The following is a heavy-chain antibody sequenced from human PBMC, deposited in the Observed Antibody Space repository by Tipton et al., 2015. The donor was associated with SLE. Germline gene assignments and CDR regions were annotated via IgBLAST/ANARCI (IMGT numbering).Heavy chain of an antibody. J-gene: IGHJ4*02. D-gene: IGHD2-2*01. CDR1: GGSITNYY. V-gene: IGHV4-4*07. CDR3: VVCNPSSCSYFDY. CDR2: ICCVGST. Sequence: TLSLTCTVSGGSITNYYWGWVRQPAGKGLEWFGRICCVGSTKYNPTLDSRVSLSVDVSKDQFSLKLSSVTAADTAVYYCVVCNPSSCSYFDYWGQGRLVTVSS.